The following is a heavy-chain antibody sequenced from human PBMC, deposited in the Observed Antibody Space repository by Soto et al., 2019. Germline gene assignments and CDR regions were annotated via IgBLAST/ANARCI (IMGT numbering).Heavy chain of an antibody. J-gene: IGHJ4*02. D-gene: IGHD5-12*01. V-gene: IGHV4-31*03. CDR1: GGSISSGGDY. Sequence: QVQLQESGPGLVKPSQTLSLTCTVSGGSISSGGDYWSWIRQHPGKGLEWIGYIYYSGSTYYNPSLKSRVTISVDTSKNQFSLKLSSVTAADTAVYYCARGTFPGHIVATHYFDYWGQGTLVTVSS. CDR3: ARGTFPGHIVATHYFDY. CDR2: IYYSGST.